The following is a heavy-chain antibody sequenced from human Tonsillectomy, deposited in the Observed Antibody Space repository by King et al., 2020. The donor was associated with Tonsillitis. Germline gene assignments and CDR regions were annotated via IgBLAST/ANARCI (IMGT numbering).Heavy chain of an antibody. CDR2: IFWDDDK. CDR3: AHGTTADAFGV. J-gene: IGHJ3*01. V-gene: IGHV2-5*02. CDR1: GFALNTSGVG. Sequence: TLKESGPTLVKPTETLTLTCTFSGFALNTSGVGVGWIRQPPGKALEWLALIFWDDDKRYSPSLRSRLTITKDTSKNQVVLTMTNMDPVDTATYYCAHGTTADAFGVWGQGTMVTVSS. D-gene: IGHD4-11*01.